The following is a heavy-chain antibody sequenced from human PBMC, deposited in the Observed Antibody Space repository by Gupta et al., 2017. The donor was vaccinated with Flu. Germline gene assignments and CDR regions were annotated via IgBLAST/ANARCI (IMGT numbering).Heavy chain of an antibody. CDR1: GFTFSDSA. CDR2: IRSKANSYAT. V-gene: IGHV3-73*02. J-gene: IGHJ4*02. Sequence: EVQLVESGGDLVQPGGSLKLSCAGPGFTFSDSAIHWVRQASGKGLEWLGRIRSKANSYATAYAASVEGRFTISRDDSKNTAYLQMNSLRTEDTAMYYCTRRIDYGDYLLNYDYWGLGTRVTVSS. D-gene: IGHD4-17*01. CDR3: TRRIDYGDYLLNYDY.